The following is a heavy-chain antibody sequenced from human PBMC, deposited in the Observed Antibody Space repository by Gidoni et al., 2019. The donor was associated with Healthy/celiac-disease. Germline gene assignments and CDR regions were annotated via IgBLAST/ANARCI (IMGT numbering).Heavy chain of an antibody. Sequence: QVQLVASGGGVVQPGRSLILYCAASGFTFSSYGLPWVRQAPGKGLEWVAVIWYDGSNKYYAASVKGRFTISRDNSKNTLYLQMNSLRAEDTAVYYCARGWELLHYFDYWGQGTLVTVSS. V-gene: IGHV3-33*01. CDR1: GFTFSSYG. CDR3: ARGWELLHYFDY. J-gene: IGHJ4*02. D-gene: IGHD1-26*01. CDR2: IWYDGSNK.